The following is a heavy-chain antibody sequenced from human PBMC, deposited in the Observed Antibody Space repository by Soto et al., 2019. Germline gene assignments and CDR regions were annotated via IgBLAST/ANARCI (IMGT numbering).Heavy chain of an antibody. D-gene: IGHD3-10*01. J-gene: IGHJ4*02. CDR3: ARGSGVRGGFDY. CDR1: GYTFTSYA. V-gene: IGHV1-3*01. Sequence: ASVKVSCKASGYTFTSYAMHWVRQAPGQRLEWMGWINAGNGNTKYSQKFQGRVTITRDTSASTAYMELSSLRSEDTAVYYCARGSGVRGGFDYWGQGTLVTVSS. CDR2: INAGNGNT.